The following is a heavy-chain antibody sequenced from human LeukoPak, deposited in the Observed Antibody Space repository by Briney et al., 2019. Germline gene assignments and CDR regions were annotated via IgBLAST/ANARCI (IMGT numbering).Heavy chain of an antibody. CDR3: VRDRGTYRPIDY. D-gene: IGHD1-26*01. CDR2: ISYTGTYI. J-gene: IGHJ4*02. V-gene: IGHV3-21*04. CDR1: AFSLSAYN. Sequence: PGGSLRLSCAASAFSLSAYNMNWVRQAPGKGLEWVSSISYTGTYIYYADSVKGRFTISRDNAQNSLYLQMNSLRTEDTAIYYCVRDRGTYRPIDYWGQGTLVTVSS.